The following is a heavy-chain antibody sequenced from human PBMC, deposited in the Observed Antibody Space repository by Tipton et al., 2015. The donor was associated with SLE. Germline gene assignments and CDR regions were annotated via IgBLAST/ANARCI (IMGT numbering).Heavy chain of an antibody. CDR1: GGSFSGYY. J-gene: IGHJ4*02. Sequence: LRLSCAVYGGSFSGYYWSWIRQSPGKGLEWLGEINHRGSTNYNPSLKSRVTLSVDTSKNQFSLKLSSVTAADTAMYYCARDTTPIDYWGQGTLVTVSS. D-gene: IGHD1-1*01. CDR3: ARDTTPIDY. V-gene: IGHV4-34*01. CDR2: INHRGST.